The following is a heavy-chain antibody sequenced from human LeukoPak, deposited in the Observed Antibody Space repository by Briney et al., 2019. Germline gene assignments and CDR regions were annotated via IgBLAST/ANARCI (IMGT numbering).Heavy chain of an antibody. CDR3: AKVRGYSYGAFDY. J-gene: IGHJ4*02. V-gene: IGHV3-23*01. CDR1: GFTVSSNY. CDR2: ISGSGGST. Sequence: GGSLRLSCAASGFTVSSNYMSWVRQAPGKGLEWVSAISGSGGSTYYADSVKGRFTISRDNSKNTLYLQMNSLRAEDTAVYYCAKVRGYSYGAFDYWGQGTLVTVSS. D-gene: IGHD5-18*01.